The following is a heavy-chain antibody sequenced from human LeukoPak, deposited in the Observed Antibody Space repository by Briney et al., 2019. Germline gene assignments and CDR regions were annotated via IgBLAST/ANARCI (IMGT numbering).Heavy chain of an antibody. CDR2: IYYSGSA. D-gene: IGHD3-3*01. Sequence: SETLSLTCTVSGGSISSGGYYWSWIRQHPGKGLEWIGYIYYSGSAYYNPSLKSRVTISVDTSENQFSLKLSSVTAADTAVYYCARGQRYHNYDFWGGYYIYYFDYWGQGTLVTVSS. CDR3: ARGQRYHNYDFWGGYYIYYFDY. CDR1: GGSISSGGYY. J-gene: IGHJ4*02. V-gene: IGHV4-31*03.